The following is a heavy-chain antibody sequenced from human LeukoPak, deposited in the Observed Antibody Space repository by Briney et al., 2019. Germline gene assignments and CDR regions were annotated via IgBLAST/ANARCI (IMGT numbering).Heavy chain of an antibody. CDR2: INPSGGST. CDR1: GYTFTSYY. Sequence: ASVKVSCKASGYTFTSYYMHWVRQAPGQGLEWMGIINPSGGSTSYAQKFQGRVTMTRDTSTSTVYMELSSLRSEDTAVYYCARVGIRCLQSYYFDYWGQGTLVTVSS. V-gene: IGHV1-46*01. J-gene: IGHJ4*02. D-gene: IGHD5-24*01. CDR3: ARVGIRCLQSYYFDY.